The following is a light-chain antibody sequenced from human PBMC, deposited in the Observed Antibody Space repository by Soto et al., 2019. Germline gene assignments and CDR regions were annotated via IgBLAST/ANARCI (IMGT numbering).Light chain of an antibody. CDR2: CAS. Sequence: EIVLTQSPGTLSLSPGERATLSCRASQSLGSSYLAWYQQKPGQTPRLLIYCASSTATGIPDRLSGSGSGTDFILTISSLQPEDVVVYYCQQYGSPPRTFGQGTKVEIK. CDR1: QSLGSSY. V-gene: IGKV3-20*01. CDR3: QQYGSPPRT. J-gene: IGKJ1*01.